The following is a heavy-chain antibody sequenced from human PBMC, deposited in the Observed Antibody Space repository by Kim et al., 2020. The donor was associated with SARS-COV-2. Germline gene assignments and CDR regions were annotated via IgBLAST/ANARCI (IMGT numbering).Heavy chain of an antibody. Sequence: SETLSLTCTVSGGSISSYYWSWIRQPPGKGLEWIGYIYYSGSTNYNPSLKSRVTISEDTSKNKFSLKLSSVTAADTAVYYCARARVGIFGVVTHFDYWGQGTLVTVSS. CDR2: IYYSGST. CDR3: ARARVGIFGVVTHFDY. V-gene: IGHV4-59*13. J-gene: IGHJ4*02. CDR1: GGSISSYY. D-gene: IGHD3-3*01.